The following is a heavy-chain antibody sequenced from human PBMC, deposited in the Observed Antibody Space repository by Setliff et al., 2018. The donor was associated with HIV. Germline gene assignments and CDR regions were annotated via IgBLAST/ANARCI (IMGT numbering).Heavy chain of an antibody. CDR3: ASPTYYNFLN. D-gene: IGHD3-9*01. CDR2: INEDGSEK. V-gene: IGHV3-7*01. Sequence: GGSLRLSCAASGFPFSSYWMSWVRQAPGKGLEWVANINEDGSEKYYVDSVKGRFTISRDSAKNSLYLQVNSLRVEDSAVYYCASPTYYNFLNWGQGTLVTVSS. J-gene: IGHJ4*02. CDR1: GFPFSSYW.